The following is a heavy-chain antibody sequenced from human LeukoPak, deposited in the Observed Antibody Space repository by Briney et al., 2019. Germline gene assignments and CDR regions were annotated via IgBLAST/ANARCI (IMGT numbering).Heavy chain of an antibody. CDR3: ARDDCSSTTCPGRWFDP. Sequence: KSSETLSLTCTVSGGSVSGYYWSWIRQPPGKGLEWIGYIYYTGTTLYSPSLKSRVTMSVDTSENQFSLKLSSVAAADTAVYYCARDDCSSTTCPGRWFDPWGQGTLVTVSS. D-gene: IGHD2-2*01. CDR1: GGSVSGYY. V-gene: IGHV4-59*02. J-gene: IGHJ5*02. CDR2: IYYTGTT.